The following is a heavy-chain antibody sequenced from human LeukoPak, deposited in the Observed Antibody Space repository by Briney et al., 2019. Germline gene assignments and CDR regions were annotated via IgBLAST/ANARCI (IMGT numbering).Heavy chain of an antibody. J-gene: IGHJ4*02. CDR1: GFTFGRYW. D-gene: IGHD6-19*01. CDR3: ARGYSGWQVGPDY. Sequence: GGSLTLSCAGSGFTFGRYWRSWVGQAPGKGLEWVANINQDGSEKYYVDSVEGRFTISRDNPKNSLYLQMNNLRGEDTAVYYCARGYSGWQVGPDYWGQGTLVTVSS. V-gene: IGHV3-7*01. CDR2: INQDGSEK.